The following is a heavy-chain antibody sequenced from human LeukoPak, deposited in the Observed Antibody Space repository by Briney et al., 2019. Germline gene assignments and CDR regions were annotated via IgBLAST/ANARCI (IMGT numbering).Heavy chain of an antibody. D-gene: IGHD1-26*01. CDR2: IIPIFGTA. CDR3: AREKWGLRTRSYFDY. CDR1: GGTFSSYA. Sequence: SVKVSCKASGGTFSSYAISWVRQAPGQGLEWMGGIIPIFGTANYAQKFQGRATITADESTSTAYMELSSLRSEDTAVYYCAREKWGLRTRSYFDYWGQGTLVTVSS. J-gene: IGHJ4*02. V-gene: IGHV1-69*13.